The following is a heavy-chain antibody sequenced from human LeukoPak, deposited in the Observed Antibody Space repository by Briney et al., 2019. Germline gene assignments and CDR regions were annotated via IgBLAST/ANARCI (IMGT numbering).Heavy chain of an antibody. D-gene: IGHD5-18*01. CDR1: GGTFSSYA. CDR3: ARAQTTMAYYYYYYMDV. V-gene: IGHV1-69*06. CDR2: IIPIFGTA. J-gene: IGHJ6*03. Sequence: GSSVTLSCKASGGTFSSYAISWVRQAPGQGLEWMGRIIPIFGTANYAQKFQGRVTITADKSTSTAYMELSSLRSEDTAVYYCARAQTTMAYYYYYYMDVWGKGTTVTVSS.